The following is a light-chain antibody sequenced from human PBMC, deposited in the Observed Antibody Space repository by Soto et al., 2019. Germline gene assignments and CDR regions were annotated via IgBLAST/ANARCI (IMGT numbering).Light chain of an antibody. Sequence: DLQMTQSPSSLSASVGDRVTITCRASQNIKYCLNWYQQKPAKAPKLLIYAASTLQTGVPSRFSGSGSGTDFTLTISSLQPEDFATYYCQHSYFTPLTFGGGTKVEI. CDR3: QHSYFTPLT. CDR2: AAS. V-gene: IGKV1-39*01. CDR1: QNIKYC. J-gene: IGKJ4*01.